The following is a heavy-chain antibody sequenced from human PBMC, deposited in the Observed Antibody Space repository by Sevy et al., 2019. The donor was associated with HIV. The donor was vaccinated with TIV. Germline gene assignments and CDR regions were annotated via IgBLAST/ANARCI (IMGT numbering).Heavy chain of an antibody. CDR3: VSEPAADAFDI. CDR2: ITGSGSTR. J-gene: IGHJ3*02. Sequence: GGSLRLSCAASGFTFSDYYMSWIHQAPGKGLEWVSYITGSGSTRYYADSVKGRFTISRDNDKNSLYLQMNSLRAEDTAVYYCVSEPAADAFDIWGQGTMVTVSS. D-gene: IGHD6-25*01. CDR1: GFTFSDYY. V-gene: IGHV3-11*01.